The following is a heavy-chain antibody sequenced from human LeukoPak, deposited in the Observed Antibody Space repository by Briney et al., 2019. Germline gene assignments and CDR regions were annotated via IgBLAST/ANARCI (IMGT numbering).Heavy chain of an antibody. Sequence: PGGSLRLSCAASGFTFSSYWMSWVRQAPGKGLEWVANIKQDGSEKYYVDSVKGRFTISRDNAKNSLYLQMNSLRAEDTAVYYCARVGLYGDYYYYYMDVWGKGTTVTVSS. CDR2: IKQDGSEK. D-gene: IGHD4-17*01. CDR3: ARVGLYGDYYYYYMDV. CDR1: GFTFSSYW. V-gene: IGHV3-7*01. J-gene: IGHJ6*03.